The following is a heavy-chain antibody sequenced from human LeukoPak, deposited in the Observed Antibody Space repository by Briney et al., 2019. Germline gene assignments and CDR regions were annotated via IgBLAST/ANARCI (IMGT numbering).Heavy chain of an antibody. CDR3: ASYGPGPDY. V-gene: IGHV4-59*01. CDR2: IYYSGST. Sequence: SQTLSLTCTVSGGSISSYYWSWIRQPPGKGLEWIGYIYYSGSTNYNPSLKSRVTISVDTSKNQFSLKLSSATAADTAVYYCASYGPGPDYWGQGTLVTVSS. D-gene: IGHD3-16*01. CDR1: GGSISSYY. J-gene: IGHJ4*02.